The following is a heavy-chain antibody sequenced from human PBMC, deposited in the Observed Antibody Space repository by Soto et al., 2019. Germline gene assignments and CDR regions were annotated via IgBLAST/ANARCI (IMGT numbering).Heavy chain of an antibody. CDR3: ARGPYCSSTSCYPEPYYFDY. CDR1: GGSFSGYY. V-gene: IGHV4-34*01. D-gene: IGHD2-2*01. J-gene: IGHJ4*02. Sequence: SETLSLTCAVYGGSFSGYYWSWIRQPPGKGLEWIGEINHSGSTNYNPSLKSRVTISVDTSKNQFSLKLSSVTAADTAVYYCARGPYCSSTSCYPEPYYFDYWGQGTLVTVSS. CDR2: INHSGST.